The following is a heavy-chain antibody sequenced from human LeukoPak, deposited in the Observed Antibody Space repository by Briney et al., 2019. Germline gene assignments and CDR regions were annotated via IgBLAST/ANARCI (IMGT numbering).Heavy chain of an antibody. Sequence: GGSLRLSCAASGFTFSSYWMSWVRQAPGKGLEWVANINPDGSEKYYVDSVKGRFTISRDNGKNSLYLQLNSLRAEDTAVYYCARYYDTTVGDAFDIWGQGTMVTVSS. V-gene: IGHV3-7*01. D-gene: IGHD3-16*01. CDR2: INPDGSEK. J-gene: IGHJ3*02. CDR3: ARYYDTTVGDAFDI. CDR1: GFTFSSYW.